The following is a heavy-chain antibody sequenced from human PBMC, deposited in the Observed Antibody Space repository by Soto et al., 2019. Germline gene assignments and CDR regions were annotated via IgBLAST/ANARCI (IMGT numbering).Heavy chain of an antibody. J-gene: IGHJ5*02. V-gene: IGHV4-59*01. D-gene: IGHD6-13*01. CDR2: IYYSGST. CDR1: GGSISSSY. Sequence: PSETLSLTXTVSGGSISSSYWSWIRQPPGKGLEWIGYIYYSGSTNYNPSLKSRVTISVDTSKNQFSLKLSSVTAADTAVYYCARVVRSSGNWFDPWGQGTLVTVSS. CDR3: ARVVRSSGNWFDP.